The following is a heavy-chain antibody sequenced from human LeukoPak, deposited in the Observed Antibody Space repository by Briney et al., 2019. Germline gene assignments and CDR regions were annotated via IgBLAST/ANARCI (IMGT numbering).Heavy chain of an antibody. CDR3: ARLLALNAFDY. D-gene: IGHD2-8*01. V-gene: IGHV1-2*02. CDR2: INPNSGGT. CDR1: GYTFTGYY. Sequence: ASVKVSCKASGYTFTGYYMHWVRQAPGQGLEWMGWINPNSGGTNYAKKFQGRVTMNRDTSISTAYMELSRLRSDDTAVYYCARLLALNAFDYWGQGTLVTVSS. J-gene: IGHJ4*02.